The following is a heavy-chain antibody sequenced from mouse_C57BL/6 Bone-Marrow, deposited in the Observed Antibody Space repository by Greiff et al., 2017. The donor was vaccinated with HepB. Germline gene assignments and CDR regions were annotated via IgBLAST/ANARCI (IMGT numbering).Heavy chain of an antibody. D-gene: IGHD1-1*01. J-gene: IGHJ3*01. V-gene: IGHV1-61*01. CDR3: ASGYYGSSLFAY. CDR1: GYTFTSYW. CDR2: IYPSDSET. Sequence: QVQLKQSGAELVRPGSSVKLSCKASGYTFTSYWMDWVKQRPGQGLEWIGNIYPSDSETHYNQKFKDKATLTVDKSSSTAYMQLSSLTSEDSAVYYCASGYYGSSLFAYWGQGTLVTVSA.